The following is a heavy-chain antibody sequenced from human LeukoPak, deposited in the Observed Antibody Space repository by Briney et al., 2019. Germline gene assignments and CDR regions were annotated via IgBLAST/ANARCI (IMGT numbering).Heavy chain of an antibody. Sequence: RASVKVSCKASGYTFTSYDINWVRQATGQGLEWMGWMNPNSGNTGYAQKFQGRVTMTRNTPISTAYMELSSLRSEDTAVYYCASMLRWSVYYYGMDVWGQGTTVTVSS. CDR3: ASMLRWSVYYYGMDV. D-gene: IGHD4-23*01. CDR2: MNPNSGNT. V-gene: IGHV1-8*01. J-gene: IGHJ6*02. CDR1: GYTFTSYD.